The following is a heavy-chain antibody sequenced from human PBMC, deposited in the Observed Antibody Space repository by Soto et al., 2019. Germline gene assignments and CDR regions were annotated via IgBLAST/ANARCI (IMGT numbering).Heavy chain of an antibody. V-gene: IGHV3-64D*08. CDR3: ARQPAAMGRWFDP. D-gene: IGHD2-2*01. CDR2: ISSNGGST. CDR1: GFTFSSYA. J-gene: IGHJ5*02. Sequence: GGSLRLSCSASGFTFSSYAMHWVRQAPGKGLEYVSAISSNGGSTYYADSVKGRFTISRDNSKNTLYLQMSSLRAEDTAVYYCARQPAAMGRWFDPWGQGTLVTVSS.